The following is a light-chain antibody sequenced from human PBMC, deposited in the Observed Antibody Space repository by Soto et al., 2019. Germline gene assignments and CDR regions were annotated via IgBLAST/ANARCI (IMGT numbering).Light chain of an antibody. CDR3: GTWDSSLSGVV. CDR2: ENN. Sequence: QSVLTQPPSVSAAPGQKVTISCSGSSSNIGNNYVSWYQQLPGTAHKLLIYENNKRPSGIPDRFSGSKSGTSATLGITGLQTGDEADYYCGTWDSSLSGVVFGGGTKLTVL. J-gene: IGLJ2*01. CDR1: SSNIGNNY. V-gene: IGLV1-51*02.